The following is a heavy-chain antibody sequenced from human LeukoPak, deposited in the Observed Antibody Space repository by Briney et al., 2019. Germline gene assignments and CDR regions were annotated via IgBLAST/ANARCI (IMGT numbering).Heavy chain of an antibody. CDR1: GGSFSGYY. CDR2: INHSGST. J-gene: IGHJ4*02. D-gene: IGHD6-19*01. CDR3: ARGWNRSGWYVY. Sequence: SETLSLTCAVYGGSFSGYYWGWIRQPPGKGLEWIGEINHSGSTNYNPSLKSRVTISVDTSKNQFSLKLSSVTAADTAVYYCARGWNRSGWYVYWGQGTLVTVSS. V-gene: IGHV4-34*01.